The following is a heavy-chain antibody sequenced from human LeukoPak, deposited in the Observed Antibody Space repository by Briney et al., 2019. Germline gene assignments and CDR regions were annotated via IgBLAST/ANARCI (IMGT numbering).Heavy chain of an antibody. Sequence: GGSLRLSCAASGFTFSDYSMNWVRQAPGKGLEWVSYIDGSGDTIYYADSVKGRFTISRDNAKSSLDLQMNSLRDEDTAVYYCSRRFDCWGQGTLVTVSS. CDR2: IDGSGDTI. CDR1: GFTFSDYS. CDR3: SRRFDC. V-gene: IGHV3-48*02. J-gene: IGHJ4*02.